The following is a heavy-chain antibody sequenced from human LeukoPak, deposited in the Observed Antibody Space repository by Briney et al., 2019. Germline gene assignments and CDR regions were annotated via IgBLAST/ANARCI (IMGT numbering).Heavy chain of an antibody. CDR2: IIPILGIA. V-gene: IGHV1-69*04. Sequence: GASVKVSCKASGGTFSSYAISWVRQAPGQGLEWMGRIIPILGIANYAQKFQGRVTITADKSTSTAYMELSSLRSEDTAVYYCASNLQDFMVRGVVFDYWGQGTLVTVSS. CDR1: GGTFSSYA. D-gene: IGHD3-10*01. J-gene: IGHJ4*02. CDR3: ASNLQDFMVRGVVFDY.